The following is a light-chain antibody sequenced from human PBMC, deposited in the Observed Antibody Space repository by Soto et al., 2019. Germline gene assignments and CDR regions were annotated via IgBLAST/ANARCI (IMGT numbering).Light chain of an antibody. Sequence: NFMLTQPHSVSESPGKTVTISCTRSTGSVASNFVQWYQQLPGLGPTTVMFENDQRPSGVPRRFSGSIDSSSNSASLTISGLQAEEEADFCGQSSYGTDGWVFGGGTKLTVL. V-gene: IGLV6-57*03. CDR2: END. J-gene: IGLJ3*02. CDR1: TGSVASNF. CDR3: QSSYGTDGWV.